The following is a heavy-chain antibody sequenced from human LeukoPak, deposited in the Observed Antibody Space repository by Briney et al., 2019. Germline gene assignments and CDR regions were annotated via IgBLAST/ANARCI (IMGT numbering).Heavy chain of an antibody. CDR1: GFTFSSYS. D-gene: IGHD5-24*01. CDR2: ISSSSSYI. V-gene: IGHV3-21*01. Sequence: PGGSLRLSCAASGFTFSSYSMNWVRQAPGKGLEWVSSISSSSSYIYYADSVKGRFTISRDNAKNSLYLQMNSLRAEDTAVYYCARETATTETFDYWGQGALVTVSS. J-gene: IGHJ4*02. CDR3: ARETATTETFDY.